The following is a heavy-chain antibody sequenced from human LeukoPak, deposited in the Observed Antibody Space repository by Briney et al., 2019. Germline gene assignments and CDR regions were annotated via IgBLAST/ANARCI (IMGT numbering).Heavy chain of an antibody. J-gene: IGHJ3*02. CDR1: GGSFSGYY. Sequence: TSETLSLTCAVYGGSFSGYYWSWIRQPPGKGLEWIGEINHSGSTNYNPSLKSRVTISVDTSKNQFSLKLSSVTAADTAVYYCARPITMIPKDAFDIWGQGTMVTVSS. V-gene: IGHV4-34*01. CDR2: INHSGST. D-gene: IGHD3-22*01. CDR3: ARPITMIPKDAFDI.